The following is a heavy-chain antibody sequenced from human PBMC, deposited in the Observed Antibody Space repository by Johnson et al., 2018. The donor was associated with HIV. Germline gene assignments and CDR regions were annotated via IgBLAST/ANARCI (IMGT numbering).Heavy chain of an antibody. Sequence: QVQLVESGGGVVQPGGSLRLSCAASGFTFSSYGMHWVRQAPGKGLEWVAVISYDGSNKYYADSVKGRFIISRDDSKDTLHLHMNSLRPEDTAVYFCAREGNWNPTYGFDVWGQGTIATVSS. CDR1: GFTFSSYG. V-gene: IGHV3-30*19. CDR3: AREGNWNPTYGFDV. J-gene: IGHJ3*01. D-gene: IGHD1-1*01. CDR2: ISYDGSNK.